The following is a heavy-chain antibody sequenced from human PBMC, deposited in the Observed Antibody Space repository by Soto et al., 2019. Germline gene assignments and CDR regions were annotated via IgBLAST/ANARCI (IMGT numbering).Heavy chain of an antibody. CDR3: AKVRSKSQQLVFSLYYYGMDV. CDR1: GFTFSSYA. CDR2: ISGSGGST. J-gene: IGHJ6*02. D-gene: IGHD6-13*01. Sequence: GGSLRLSCAASGFTFSSYAMSWVRQAPGKGLEWVSAISGSGGSTYYADSVKGRFTISRDNSKNTLYLQMNSLRAEDTAVYYCAKVRSKSQQLVFSLYYYGMDVWGQGTTVTVSS. V-gene: IGHV3-23*01.